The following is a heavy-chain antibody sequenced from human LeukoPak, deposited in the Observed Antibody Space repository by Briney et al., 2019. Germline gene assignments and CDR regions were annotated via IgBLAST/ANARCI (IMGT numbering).Heavy chain of an antibody. J-gene: IGHJ1*01. CDR2: IYPGDSDT. V-gene: IGHV5-51*01. D-gene: IGHD6-19*01. Sequence: GESLKISCKGFGYSFTSYWIGWVRQMPGKGLEWMGIIYPGDSDTRYSPSFQGQVTISADKSISTAYLQWSSLKASDTAMYYCASRIAVAGTGFQHWGQGTLVTVSS. CDR1: GYSFTSYW. CDR3: ASRIAVAGTGFQH.